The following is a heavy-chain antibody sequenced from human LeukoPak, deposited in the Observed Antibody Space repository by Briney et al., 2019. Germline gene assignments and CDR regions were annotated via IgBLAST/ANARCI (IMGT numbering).Heavy chain of an antibody. J-gene: IGHJ4*02. CDR3: ARGGGSASPIGY. V-gene: IGHV4-59*09. Sequence: IGYIYHSGSTNYNPSLKSRVTISVDTSKNQFCLKLSSVTAADTAVYYCARGGGSASPIGYWGQGALVTVSS. CDR2: IYHSGST. D-gene: IGHD4-23*01.